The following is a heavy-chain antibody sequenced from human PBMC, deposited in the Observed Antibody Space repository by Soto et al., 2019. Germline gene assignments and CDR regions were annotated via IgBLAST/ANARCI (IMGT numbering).Heavy chain of an antibody. CDR2: MFYGVNT. Sequence: QLQLQESGPGLVKPSETLSLTCTVSGVSINRTTYYWNWIRQPPGKGLEWIGSMFYGVNTYYNPSLESRVTISVDTSKNQYSLKLSSVTAADPAVYYCAREDGDYWGQGTLVTVSS. D-gene: IGHD6-6*01. CDR3: AREDGDY. CDR1: GVSINRTTYY. J-gene: IGHJ4*02. V-gene: IGHV4-39*02.